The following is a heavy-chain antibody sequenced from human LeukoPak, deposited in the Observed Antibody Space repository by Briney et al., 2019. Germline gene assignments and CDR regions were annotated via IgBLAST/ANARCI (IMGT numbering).Heavy chain of an antibody. V-gene: IGHV1-69*13. CDR1: GGTFSSYA. Sequence: ASVKVSCKASGGTFSSYAISWVRQAHGQGLEWMGRIIPIFGTANYAQKFQGRVTITADESTSTAYMELSSLRSEDTAVYYCARVQGITIFGVGIRSPHFDYWGQGTLVTVSS. CDR2: IIPIFGTA. D-gene: IGHD3-3*01. J-gene: IGHJ4*02. CDR3: ARVQGITIFGVGIRSPHFDY.